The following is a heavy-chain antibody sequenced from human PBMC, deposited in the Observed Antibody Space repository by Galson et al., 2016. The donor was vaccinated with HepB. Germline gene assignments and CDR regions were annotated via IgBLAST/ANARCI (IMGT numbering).Heavy chain of an antibody. D-gene: IGHD3-3*01. Sequence: SLRLSCAASGFTFYNYAMHWVRQVPGKGLEWVSGISWNSGDKIYANSVRGRFTISRNNAKNSLYLQMNYLTSEDTAVYYCAKEERFGVVITWKDPFDIWGQGTMVTVSS. CDR3: AKEERFGVVITWKDPFDI. V-gene: IGHV3-9*01. CDR1: GFTFYNYA. CDR2: ISWNSGDK. J-gene: IGHJ3*02.